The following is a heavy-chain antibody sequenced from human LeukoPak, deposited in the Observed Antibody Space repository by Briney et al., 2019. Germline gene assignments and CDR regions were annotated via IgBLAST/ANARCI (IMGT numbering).Heavy chain of an antibody. CDR3: ARGSSSWQDDAFDI. Sequence: SETLSLTCTVSGYSLSSDDYYWGWIRQPPGKGLEWIGTIYHSGTVYYNPSLKSRVTISVDTSKNQFSLKLSSVTAADTAVYYCARGSSSWQDDAFDIWGQGTMVTVSS. J-gene: IGHJ3*02. CDR2: IYHSGTV. CDR1: GYSLSSDDYY. V-gene: IGHV4-38-2*02. D-gene: IGHD6-13*01.